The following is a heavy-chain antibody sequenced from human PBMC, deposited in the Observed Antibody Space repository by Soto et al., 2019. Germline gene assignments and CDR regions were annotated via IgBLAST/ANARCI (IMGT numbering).Heavy chain of an antibody. CDR1: GFTFSSYG. V-gene: IGHV3-33*01. CDR2: IWYDGSNK. D-gene: IGHD4-17*01. CDR3: ARIYGDYLKEDYYYYGMVA. J-gene: IGHJ6*02. Sequence: PGGSLRLSCAASGFTFSSYGMHWVRQAPGKGLEWVAVIWYDGSNKYYADSVKGRFTISRDNSKNTLYLQMNSLRAEDTAVYYCARIYGDYLKEDYYYYGMVAWGQGAMVTVSS.